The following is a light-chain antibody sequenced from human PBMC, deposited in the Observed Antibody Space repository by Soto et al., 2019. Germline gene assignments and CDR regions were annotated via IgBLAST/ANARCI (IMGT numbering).Light chain of an antibody. CDR2: EVS. J-gene: IGLJ2*01. CDR3: SSYTRGSTPVV. CDR1: SSDVGSYKY. Sequence: QSALTQPASVSGSPGQSITISCTGTSSDVGSYKYVSWYQQHPGKAPKFLIYEVSNRPSGVSDRFSGSKSGNTASLTISGLQAEEEADYYCSSYTRGSTPVVFGGGTKLTVL. V-gene: IGLV2-14*01.